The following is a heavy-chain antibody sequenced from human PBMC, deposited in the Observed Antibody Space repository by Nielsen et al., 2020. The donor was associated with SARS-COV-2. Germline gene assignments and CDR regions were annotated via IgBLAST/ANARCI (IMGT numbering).Heavy chain of an antibody. CDR3: ARDSSTYYNVLSGPDY. CDR2: IVGSGGST. CDR1: GFSFSTYW. Sequence: GESLKISCAASGFSFSTYWMHWVRQAPGKGLEWVSGIVGSGGSTYYADSVKGRFTISRDNSKNTLYLQMNSLRAEDTATYYCARDSSTYYNVLSGPDYWGQGTLVTVSS. V-gene: IGHV3-23*01. D-gene: IGHD3-10*02. J-gene: IGHJ4*02.